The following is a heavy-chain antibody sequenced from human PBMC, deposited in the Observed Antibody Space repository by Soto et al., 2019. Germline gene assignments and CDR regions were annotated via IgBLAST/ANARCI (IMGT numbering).Heavy chain of an antibody. CDR3: AKGTYDILTGYLYFDY. CDR1: GFTFSNYA. J-gene: IGHJ4*02. Sequence: PGGSLRLSCAASGFTFSNYAMSWVRQAPGKGLEWVSAISGSGGSTYYADSVKGRFTISRDNFKNTLYLQMNYLRAEDTAVYYCAKGTYDILTGYLYFDYWGQGTLVTVSS. CDR2: ISGSGGST. V-gene: IGHV3-23*01. D-gene: IGHD3-9*01.